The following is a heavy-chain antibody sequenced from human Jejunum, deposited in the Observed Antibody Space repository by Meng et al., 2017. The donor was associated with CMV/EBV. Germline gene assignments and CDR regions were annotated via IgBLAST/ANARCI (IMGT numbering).Heavy chain of an antibody. CDR2: IYPRSGDP. CDR1: GYY. Sequence: GYYIHWVRQAPGQGLKWMGWIYPRSGDPTYAQKFQGRITMTRDTSITTAYMELSRLTSDDTAVYYCARVGAFCSSTSCYNDPRLEYWGQGTLVTVSS. CDR3: ARVGAFCSSTSCYNDPRLEY. J-gene: IGHJ4*02. D-gene: IGHD2-2*02. V-gene: IGHV1-2*02.